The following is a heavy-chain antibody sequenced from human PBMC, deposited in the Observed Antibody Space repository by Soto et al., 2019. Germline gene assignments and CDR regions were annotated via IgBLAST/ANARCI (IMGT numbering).Heavy chain of an antibody. V-gene: IGHV4-30-2*01. J-gene: IGHJ4*02. Sequence: QLQLQESGSGLVKPSQTLSLTRAVSGGSISSGGYSWSWIRQPPGKGLEWIGYIYHSGSTYYNPSLKRRVTISVGRSKNQFSLKLSSVTAADTAVYYCARAGGLGAVAADYWGQGTLVTVSS. D-gene: IGHD6-19*01. CDR3: ARAGGLGAVAADY. CDR1: GGSISSGGYS. CDR2: IYHSGST.